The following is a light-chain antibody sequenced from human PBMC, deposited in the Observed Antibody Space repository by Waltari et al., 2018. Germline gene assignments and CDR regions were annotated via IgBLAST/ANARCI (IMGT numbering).Light chain of an antibody. J-gene: IGLJ2*01. CDR1: SSDVGGYNY. Sequence: QSALTQPRSVSGSPGQSVTISCTGTSSDVGGYNYVSWYQQHPGKAPKLMIYDVSKRPSGVPDRFPGSKSGNTASLTSSGLQAEDEADYYCCSYAGSYTVVFGGGTKLTVL. V-gene: IGLV2-11*01. CDR2: DVS. CDR3: CSYAGSYTVV.